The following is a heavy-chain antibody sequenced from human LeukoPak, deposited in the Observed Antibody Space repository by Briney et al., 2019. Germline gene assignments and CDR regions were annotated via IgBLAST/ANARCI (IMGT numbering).Heavy chain of an antibody. CDR1: GFTFSNAW. D-gene: IGHD3-16*02. V-gene: IGHV3-15*01. J-gene: IGHJ5*02. CDR2: IKSKTDGGII. Sequence: GGSLRLSCAASGFTFSNAWMNWVRQAPGKGLEWVGRIKSKTDGGIIDYAAPVKGRFTISRDDSEKTLYLQMNSLKTEDTAVYYCTTPFFVVPSSWGQGTLVTVSS. CDR3: TTPFFVVPSS.